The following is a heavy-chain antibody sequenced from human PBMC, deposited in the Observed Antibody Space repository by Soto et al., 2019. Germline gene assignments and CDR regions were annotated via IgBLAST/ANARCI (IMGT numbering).Heavy chain of an antibody. Sequence: GESLQISFQSYGYTFSGYWIGWLRQMPGKGLEWLGIIFPGDSDTKYSPSFQGQVIISADKSIRTAYLQWSSLKASDTAIYYCARQSGMAVWGQGTTVTVSS. CDR3: ARQSGMAV. J-gene: IGHJ6*02. CDR2: IFPGDSDT. CDR1: GYTFSGYW. V-gene: IGHV5-51*01.